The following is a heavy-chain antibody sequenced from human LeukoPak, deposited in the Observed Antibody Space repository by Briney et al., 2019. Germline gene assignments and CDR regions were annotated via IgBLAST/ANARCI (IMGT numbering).Heavy chain of an antibody. V-gene: IGHV3-48*03. CDR3: ARVSDYDSSGYDDAFDI. CDR2: ISSSGSTI. D-gene: IGHD3-22*01. CDR1: GFTFSSYE. J-gene: IGHJ3*02. Sequence: GGSLRLSCAASGFTFSSYEMNWVRQAPGKGLEWVSYISSSGSTIYYADSVKGRFTISRDNAKNSLYLQMNSLRAEDTAVYYCARVSDYDSSGYDDAFDIWGQGTMVTVSS.